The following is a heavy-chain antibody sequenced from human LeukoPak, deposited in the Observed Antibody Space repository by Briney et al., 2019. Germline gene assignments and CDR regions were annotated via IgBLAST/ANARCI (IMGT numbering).Heavy chain of an antibody. D-gene: IGHD2/OR15-2a*01. CDR1: GYTLTELS. Sequence: ASVKVSCKVSGYTLTELSMHWVRQAPGKGLEWMGGFDPEDGETIYAQKFQGRVTITADKSTNTAHMELSRLESGDTAVYYCTREGVYAPDPSSYHRDAFDIWGQGTLFIVSS. V-gene: IGHV1-24*01. J-gene: IGHJ3*02. CDR2: FDPEDGET. CDR3: TREGVYAPDPSSYHRDAFDI.